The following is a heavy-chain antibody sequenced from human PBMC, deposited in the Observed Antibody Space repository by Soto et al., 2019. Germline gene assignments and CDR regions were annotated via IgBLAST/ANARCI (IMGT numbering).Heavy chain of an antibody. D-gene: IGHD2-2*01. J-gene: IGHJ3*02. CDR3: ARVEGYCSSTSCYFGAFDI. CDR1: GFTFSSYA. Sequence: PGGSLRLSCAASGFTFSSYAMDWVRQAPGKGLEYVSTISGNGESTFYANSVKGRYTISRDNSKNTLYLQMGSLRAEDMAVYYCARVEGYCSSTSCYFGAFDIWGQGTMVTVSS. V-gene: IGHV3-64*01. CDR2: ISGNGEST.